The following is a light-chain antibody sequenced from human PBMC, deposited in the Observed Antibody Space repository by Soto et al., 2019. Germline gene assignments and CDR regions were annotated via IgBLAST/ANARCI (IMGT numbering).Light chain of an antibody. V-gene: IGKV3-20*01. CDR2: DAS. J-gene: IGKJ4*01. CDR1: QTVRNNY. CDR3: QQFISCPLT. Sequence: HSPSAMSXXPGEXATLXXRXSQTVRNNYLAWYQQKPGQAHRILIYDASIRATGIPDRFSRRGSGTDFTLTTSRLEAEDFAMYYCQQFISCPLTFGEGTKVDIK.